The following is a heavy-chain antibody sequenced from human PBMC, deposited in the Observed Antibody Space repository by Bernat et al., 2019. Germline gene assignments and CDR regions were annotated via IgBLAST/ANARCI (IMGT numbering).Heavy chain of an antibody. J-gene: IGHJ4*02. CDR3: ARGGYSYVLRGPDDY. Sequence: EVQLVQSGAEVKKPGESLRISCKGSGYSFTSYWISWVRQMPGKGLEWMGRIDPSDSYTNYSPSFQGHVTISADKSISTAYLQWSSLEASDTAMYYCARGGYSYVLRGPDDYWGQGTLVTVSS. V-gene: IGHV5-10-1*03. CDR2: IDPSDSYT. CDR1: GYSFTSYW. D-gene: IGHD5-18*01.